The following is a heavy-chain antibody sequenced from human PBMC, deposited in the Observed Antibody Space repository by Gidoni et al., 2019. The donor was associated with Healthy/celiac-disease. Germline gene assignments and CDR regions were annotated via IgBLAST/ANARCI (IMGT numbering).Heavy chain of an antibody. J-gene: IGHJ4*02. CDR3: ARDRGSSWPKGFDY. V-gene: IGHV4-39*07. CDR2: IYSSGST. CDR1: GGPISSSSYY. D-gene: IGHD6-13*01. Sequence: QLQLQESGPGLVKPSETLSLTCTVSGGPISSSSYYWGWTRQPPGKGLEWIGSIYSSGSTYYNPSLKSRVTISVDTSKNQFSLKLSSVTAADTAVYYCARDRGSSWPKGFDYWGQGTLVTVSS.